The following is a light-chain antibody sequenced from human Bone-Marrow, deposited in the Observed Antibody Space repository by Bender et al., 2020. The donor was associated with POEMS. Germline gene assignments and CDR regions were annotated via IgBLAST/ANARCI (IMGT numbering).Light chain of an antibody. CDR3: QAWDSSTYWV. J-gene: IGLJ3*02. CDR1: KLGDKY. CDR2: QDT. V-gene: IGLV3-1*01. Sequence: SYELTQPPSVSVSPGQTASITCSGDKLGDKYVCWYQHKPGHSPVLVIYQDTRRPSGIPERFSGSNSGNTATLTISGTQSLDEADYYCQAWDSSTYWVFGGGTKLTVL.